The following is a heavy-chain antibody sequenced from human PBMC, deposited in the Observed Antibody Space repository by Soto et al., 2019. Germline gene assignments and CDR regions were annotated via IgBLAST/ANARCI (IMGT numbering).Heavy chain of an antibody. Sequence: PSETLSLTCAVYGGSFSGYYWSWIRQPPGKGLEWIGEINHSGSTNYNPSLKSRVTISVDTSKNQFSLKLSSVTAADTAVYYCARGYTTPSPFSSSWYFYYYGMDVWCQATTVTVSS. CDR2: INHSGST. CDR1: GGSFSGYY. CDR3: ARGYTTPSPFSSSWYFYYYGMDV. V-gene: IGHV4-34*01. J-gene: IGHJ6*02. D-gene: IGHD6-13*01.